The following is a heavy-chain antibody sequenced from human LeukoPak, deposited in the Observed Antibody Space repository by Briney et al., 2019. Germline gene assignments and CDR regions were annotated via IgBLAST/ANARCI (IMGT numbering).Heavy chain of an antibody. CDR2: IYYSGST. Sequence: PSETLSLTCTVSGGSISSSNYYWGWIRQPPGKGLEWIGTIYYSGSTYYNPSLRSRVTISVDTSKNQFSLKLSSVTAADTSVYYCARRRSGNSYVDYWGQGTLVPSPQ. CDR3: ARRRSGNSYVDY. V-gene: IGHV4-39*01. J-gene: IGHJ4*02. CDR1: GGSISSSNYY. D-gene: IGHD5-18*01.